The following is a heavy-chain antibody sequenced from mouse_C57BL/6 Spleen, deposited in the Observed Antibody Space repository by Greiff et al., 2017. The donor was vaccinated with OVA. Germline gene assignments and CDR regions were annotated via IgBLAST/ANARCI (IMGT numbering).Heavy chain of an antibody. Sequence: EVKLMESGGGLVKPGGSLKLSCAASGFTFSSYAMSWVRQTPEKRLEWVATISDGGSYTNYPDNVKGRFTISRDNAKNNLYLQMSHLKSEDTAMYYCARTTVVASLYFDYWGQGTTLTVSS. CDR1: GFTFSSYA. CDR3: ARTTVVASLYFDY. D-gene: IGHD1-1*01. V-gene: IGHV5-4*03. CDR2: ISDGGSYT. J-gene: IGHJ2*01.